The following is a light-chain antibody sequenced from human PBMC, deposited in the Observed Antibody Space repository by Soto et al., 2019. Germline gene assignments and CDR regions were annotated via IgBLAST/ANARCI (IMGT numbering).Light chain of an antibody. CDR3: QQFNSYSRT. CDR2: KAS. V-gene: IGKV1-5*03. Sequence: DIQMTQSPSSLSASLGDRVTITCRASQSISSWLSCHQHRPGKTAKLLIYKASTLERGVASRFSGSGCGTEFTLTISSLQPDDFATYYCQQFNSYSRTFGQGTKVDIK. CDR1: QSISSW. J-gene: IGKJ1*01.